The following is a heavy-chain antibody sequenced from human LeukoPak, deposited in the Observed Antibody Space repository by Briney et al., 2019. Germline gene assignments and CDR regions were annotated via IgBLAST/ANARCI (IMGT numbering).Heavy chain of an antibody. D-gene: IGHD3-22*01. CDR3: ARVTMIVNWFDP. CDR1: GGTFSSYA. J-gene: IGHJ5*02. V-gene: IGHV1-2*02. Sequence: ASVKVSCKASGGTFSSYAISWVRQAPGQGLEWMGWINPNSGGTNYAQKFQGRVTMTRDTSISTAYMELSRLRSDDTAVYYCARVTMIVNWFDPWGQGTLVTVSS. CDR2: INPNSGGT.